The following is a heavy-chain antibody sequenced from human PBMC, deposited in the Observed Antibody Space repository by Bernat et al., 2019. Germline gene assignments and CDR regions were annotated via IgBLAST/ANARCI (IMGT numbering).Heavy chain of an antibody. Sequence: QVHLVESGGGVVQPGRSLRLSCAASGFTFSTYGMHWVRQAPGRGLEWMAVIWGDGAKEYYADSEKGRFTISRDNSKNTLYLQMNSLRADDTAIYYCARTFDTYYMDVWGKGTTVTVSS. CDR2: IWGDGAKE. CDR1: GFTFSTYG. V-gene: IGHV3-33*01. CDR3: ARTFDTYYMDV. J-gene: IGHJ6*03.